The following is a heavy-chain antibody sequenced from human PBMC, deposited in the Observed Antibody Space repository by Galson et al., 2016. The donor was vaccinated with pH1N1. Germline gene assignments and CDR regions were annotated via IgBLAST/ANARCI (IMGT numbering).Heavy chain of an antibody. CDR2: IWYDGSNK. D-gene: IGHD3-9*01. Sequence: SLRLSCAASGFTFSSYGMHWARQAPGKGLEWVAVIWYDGSNKYYADSVKGRFTISRDNSKNTLYLQMNSLRAEDTAVYYCARDHLPDILTDYPVNWGQGTLVTVSS. CDR1: GFTFSSYG. CDR3: ARDHLPDILTDYPVN. V-gene: IGHV3-33*01. J-gene: IGHJ4*02.